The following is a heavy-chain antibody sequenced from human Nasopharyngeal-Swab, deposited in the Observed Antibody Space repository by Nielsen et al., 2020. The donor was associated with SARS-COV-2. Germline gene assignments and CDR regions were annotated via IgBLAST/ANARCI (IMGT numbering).Heavy chain of an antibody. CDR2: ISGSGGST. CDR1: GFTFSSYA. J-gene: IGHJ4*02. Sequence: GESLKISCAASGFTFSSYAMSWVRQAPGKGLEWVSAISGSGGSTNYADSVKGRSTISRDNSKNTLYLQMNSLRVEDTAVYYCAKGAYVSTNTAMVPFDYWGQGILVTVSS. D-gene: IGHD5-18*01. V-gene: IGHV3-23*01. CDR3: AKGAYVSTNTAMVPFDY.